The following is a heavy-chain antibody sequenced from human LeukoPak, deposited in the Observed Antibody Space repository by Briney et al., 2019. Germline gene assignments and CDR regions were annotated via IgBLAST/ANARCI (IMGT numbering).Heavy chain of an antibody. Sequence: SETLSLTCVVSGYSISSGSYWGWIRQPPGKGLEWIATIYHSGSTYFNPSLQSRVTISVDTSKDQFSLKLNSVTAADTAVYYCARNGSLEGRPFDIWGQGTMVTVSS. V-gene: IGHV4-38-2*01. CDR2: IYHSGST. D-gene: IGHD5-24*01. J-gene: IGHJ3*02. CDR1: GYSISSGSY. CDR3: ARNGSLEGRPFDI.